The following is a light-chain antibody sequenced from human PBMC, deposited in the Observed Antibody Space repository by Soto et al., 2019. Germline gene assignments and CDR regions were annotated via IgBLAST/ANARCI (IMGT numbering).Light chain of an antibody. Sequence: DIQLTQSPSFLSASVGDRVTITCRASQGISSYLAWYQQKPGKAPKLLIYAASTLQRGVPSSVSGSGSGTEFTRTISSLQPEDFATYYCQQLNSYPLTFGGGTKVDI. CDR3: QQLNSYPLT. J-gene: IGKJ4*01. CDR1: QGISSY. CDR2: AAS. V-gene: IGKV1-9*01.